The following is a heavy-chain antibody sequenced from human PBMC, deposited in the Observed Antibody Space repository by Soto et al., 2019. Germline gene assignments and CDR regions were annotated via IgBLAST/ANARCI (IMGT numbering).Heavy chain of an antibody. J-gene: IGHJ4*02. CDR2: ISQRGSN. V-gene: IGHV4-4*02. D-gene: IGHD6-19*01. Sequence: QVQLKESGPGLVKPSGTLSLTCAVSGGSISSSYWWHWVRQSPGKGLEWIGEISQRGSNNYNPSFKSRVTVSVDKSKNHFSLNLRSVTAADTAVYSCARSPDYTTGWYYFDYWGQGTLVTVSS. CDR3: ARSPDYTTGWYYFDY. CDR1: GGSISSSYW.